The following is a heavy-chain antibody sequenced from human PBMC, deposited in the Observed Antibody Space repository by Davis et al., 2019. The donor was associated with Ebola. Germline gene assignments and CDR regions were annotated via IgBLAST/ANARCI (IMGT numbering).Heavy chain of an antibody. CDR2: INPSGST. J-gene: IGHJ4*02. V-gene: IGHV4-34*01. Sequence: MPSETLSLTCAVYGGSFRDYYWSWIRQPPGKGLEWIGEINPSGSTNYNPSLKSRVTISVDTSKNQFSLKLSSVAAADTAVYYCVVYSHSSAGFWGQGTLVTVSS. CDR1: GGSFRDYY. CDR3: VVYSHSSAGF. D-gene: IGHD2-8*01.